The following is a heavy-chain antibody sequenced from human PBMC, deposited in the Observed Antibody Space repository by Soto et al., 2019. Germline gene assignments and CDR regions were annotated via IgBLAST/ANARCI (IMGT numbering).Heavy chain of an antibody. CDR1: GGTFSSYA. D-gene: IGHD3-22*01. CDR2: IIPIFGTA. Sequence: QVQLVQSGAEVKKPGSSVKVSCKASGGTFSSYAISWVRQAPGQGLEWMGGIIPIFGTANYAQKFQGRVTITADESTSTASMELSSLRSEDTAVYYGAVHLGDYYDSSCYYLDYWGQGTLVTVSS. V-gene: IGHV1-69*01. J-gene: IGHJ4*02. CDR3: AVHLGDYYDSSCYYLDY.